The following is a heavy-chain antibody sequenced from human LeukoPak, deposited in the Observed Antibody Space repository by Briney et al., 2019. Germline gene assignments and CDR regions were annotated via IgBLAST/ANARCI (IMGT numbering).Heavy chain of an antibody. V-gene: IGHV3-9*01. CDR2: ISWNSGSI. J-gene: IGHJ3*02. Sequence: GGSLRLSCAASGFTFDDYAMHWVRQAPGKGLEWVSGISWNSGSIGYADSVKGRFTISRDNAKNSLYLQMNSLRAEDTALYYCAKAPFLEGVKWAFDIWGQGTMVTVSS. D-gene: IGHD3-3*02. CDR3: AKAPFLEGVKWAFDI. CDR1: GFTFDDYA.